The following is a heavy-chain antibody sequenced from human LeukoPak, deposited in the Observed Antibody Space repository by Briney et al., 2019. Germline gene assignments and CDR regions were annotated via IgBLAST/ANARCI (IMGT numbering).Heavy chain of an antibody. CDR3: TKGSSGYFFDL. Sequence: RGSLRLSCAASGFTVSSNYMSWVRQAPGKGLEWVSVIYSGGSTYYADSVKGRFTISRDNSKNTLFLQMNSLRAEDTALYYCTKGSSGYFFDLWGQGTLVTVSS. D-gene: IGHD3-22*01. CDR2: IYSGGST. V-gene: IGHV3-66*01. J-gene: IGHJ4*02. CDR1: GFTVSSNY.